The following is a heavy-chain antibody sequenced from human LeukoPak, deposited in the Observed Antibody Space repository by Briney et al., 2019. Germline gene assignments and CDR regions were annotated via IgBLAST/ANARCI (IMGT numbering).Heavy chain of an antibody. CDR3: ARSANYGGHAFFDY. D-gene: IGHD4/OR15-4a*01. Sequence: GGSLRLSCAASGFTFSSYWMTWVRQTPGKGLEWVANIKHDGSEDYFVDSVKGRFTISRDNAENSLHLQMSSLRAEDTAVYYCARSANYGGHAFFDYWGQGILVIVSS. V-gene: IGHV3-7*01. CDR2: IKHDGSED. J-gene: IGHJ4*02. CDR1: GFTFSSYW.